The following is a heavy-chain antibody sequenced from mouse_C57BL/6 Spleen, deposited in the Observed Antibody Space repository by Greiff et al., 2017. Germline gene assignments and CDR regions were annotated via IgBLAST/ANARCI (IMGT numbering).Heavy chain of an antibody. CDR3: ARRGGYYYPFDV. J-gene: IGHJ2*01. Sequence: QVQLQQPGAELVMPGASVKLSCKASGYTFTSYWMHWVKQRPGQGLEWIGEIDPSDSYTNYNQKFKGKSTLTVDKSSSTAYMQLSSLTSEDSAVYYCARRGGYYYPFDVWGQGTTLTVSS. D-gene: IGHD1-1*01. V-gene: IGHV1-69*01. CDR2: IDPSDSYT. CDR1: GYTFTSYW.